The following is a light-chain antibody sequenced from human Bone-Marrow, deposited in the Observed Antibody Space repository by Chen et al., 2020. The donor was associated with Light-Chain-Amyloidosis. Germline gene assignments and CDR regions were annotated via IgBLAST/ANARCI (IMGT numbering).Light chain of an antibody. CDR1: DLPTKY. V-gene: IGLV3-25*03. Sequence: SYELPQPPSVSVSPGQTARIPCSGDDLPTKYAYWYQQKPGQAPVLVIHRDTERPSGISERFSGSSLGTTATLTISGVQAEDEADYHCQSADSSGTYEVIFGGGTKLTVL. CDR3: QSADSSGTYEVI. J-gene: IGLJ2*01. CDR2: RDT.